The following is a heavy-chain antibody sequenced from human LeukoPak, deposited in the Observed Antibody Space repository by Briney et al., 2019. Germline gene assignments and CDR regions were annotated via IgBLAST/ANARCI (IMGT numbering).Heavy chain of an antibody. V-gene: IGHV3-7*05. D-gene: IGHD3-16*02. CDR1: GFTFSSYW. CDR3: ARDCDYVWGSYRYDYFDY. J-gene: IGHJ4*02. CDR2: IKEDGSEK. Sequence: PGGSLRLSCAASGFTFSSYWMTWVRQAPGKGPEWVANIKEDGSEKYYVDSVKGRFSISRDNAKNSLYLQMNSLRAEDTAVYYCARDCDYVWGSYRYDYFDYWGQGTLVTVSS.